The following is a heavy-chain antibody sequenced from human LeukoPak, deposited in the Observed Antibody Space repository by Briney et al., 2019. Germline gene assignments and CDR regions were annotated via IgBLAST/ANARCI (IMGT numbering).Heavy chain of an antibody. CDR3: AREDIVATGGYYYYYGMDV. D-gene: IGHD5-12*01. CDR2: ISGSGGNT. Sequence: PGGSLRLSCAASGFTFSSYAMSWVRQAPGKGLEWVSAISGSGGNTYYADSVKGRFTISRDNAKNSLYLQMNSLRAEDTAVYYCAREDIVATGGYYYYYGMDVWGQGTTVTVSS. J-gene: IGHJ6*02. V-gene: IGHV3-23*01. CDR1: GFTFSSYA.